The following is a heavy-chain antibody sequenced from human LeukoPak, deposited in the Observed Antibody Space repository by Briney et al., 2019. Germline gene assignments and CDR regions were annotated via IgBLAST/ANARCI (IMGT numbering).Heavy chain of an antibody. Sequence: PSETLSLTCTVSGGSISSYYWSWIRQPPGKGLEWIGYIYYSGSTNYNPSLKSRVTISVDTSKNQFSLKLSSVTAADTAVYYCARMGGSSSYYYYMDVCGKGTTVTVSS. CDR1: GGSISSYY. CDR3: ARMGGSSSYYYYMDV. D-gene: IGHD6-6*01. V-gene: IGHV4-59*01. J-gene: IGHJ6*03. CDR2: IYYSGST.